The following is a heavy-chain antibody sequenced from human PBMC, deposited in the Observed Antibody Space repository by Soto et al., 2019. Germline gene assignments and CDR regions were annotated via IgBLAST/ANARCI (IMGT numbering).Heavy chain of an antibody. CDR3: ARRGYGPGFPYYYGMDV. J-gene: IGHJ6*02. Sequence: GGFLRLSCAASGVTFSSLAMSWVRQAPGKGLEWVSAISGSGGSTYYADSVKGRFTISRDNSKNQFSLKLSSVTAADTAVYYCARRGYGPGFPYYYGMDVWGQGTTVTVSS. V-gene: IGHV3-23*01. CDR2: ISGSGGST. D-gene: IGHD3-10*01. CDR1: GVTFSSLA.